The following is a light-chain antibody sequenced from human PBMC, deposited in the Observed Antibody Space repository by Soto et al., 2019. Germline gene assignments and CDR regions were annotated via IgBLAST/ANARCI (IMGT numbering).Light chain of an antibody. CDR3: QQYTSWTTIT. CDR2: GAS. Sequence: EIVMTQSPATLSVSPGERATLSCRASQSISSKLGWYQQRPGQAPRLLIYGASTRATGIPARFSGSGSGTEFTITISSLQSEDSAVYYCQQYTSWTTITFGQGTRLELK. V-gene: IGKV3-15*01. J-gene: IGKJ5*01. CDR1: QSISSK.